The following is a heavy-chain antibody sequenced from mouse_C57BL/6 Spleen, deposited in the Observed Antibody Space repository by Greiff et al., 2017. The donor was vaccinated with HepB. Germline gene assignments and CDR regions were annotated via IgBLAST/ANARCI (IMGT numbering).Heavy chain of an antibody. D-gene: IGHD2-2*01. CDR2: ISSGGYYI. CDR1: GFTFSSYA. Sequence: EVMLVESGEGLVKPGGSLKLSCAASGFTFSSYAMSWVRQTPEKRLEWVAYISSGGYYIYYADTVKGRFTISRDNARNTLYLQMSSLKSEDTAMYYCTRETYGYDPYYFDYWGQGTTLTVSS. J-gene: IGHJ2*01. V-gene: IGHV5-9-1*02. CDR3: TRETYGYDPYYFDY.